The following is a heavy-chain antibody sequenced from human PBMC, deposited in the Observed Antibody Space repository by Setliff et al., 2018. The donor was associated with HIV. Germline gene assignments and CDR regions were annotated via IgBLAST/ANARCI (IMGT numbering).Heavy chain of an antibody. CDR2: FYTSGST. D-gene: IGHD3-10*01. Sequence: PSETLSLTCTVSGGSITSGSYYWSWIRQPAGKGLEWIGRFYTSGSTNYNPSLKSRVTMSVDTSKTQFSLTLSSVTAADTAVYYCASAPYGSGSYHYYYGMDVWGQGTTVTVSS. J-gene: IGHJ6*02. CDR1: GGSITSGSYY. V-gene: IGHV4-61*02. CDR3: ASAPYGSGSYHYYYGMDV.